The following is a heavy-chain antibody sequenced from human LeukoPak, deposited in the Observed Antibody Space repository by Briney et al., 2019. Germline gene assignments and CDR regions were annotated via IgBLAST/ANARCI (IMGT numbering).Heavy chain of an antibody. CDR3: ASLDCSSTSCSIRGYY. J-gene: IGHJ4*02. Sequence: SETLSLTCTVSGGSISSYYWSWIRQPPGKGLEWIGYIYYSGSTNYNPSLKSRVTISVDTSKNQFSLKLSSVTAADTAVYYCASLDCSSTSCSIRGYYWGQGTLVTVSS. CDR2: IYYSGST. D-gene: IGHD2-2*01. V-gene: IGHV4-59*08. CDR1: GGSISSYY.